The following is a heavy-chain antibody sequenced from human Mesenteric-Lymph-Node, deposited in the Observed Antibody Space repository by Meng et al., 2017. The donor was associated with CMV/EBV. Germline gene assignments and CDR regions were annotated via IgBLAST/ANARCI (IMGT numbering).Heavy chain of an antibody. Sequence: SETLSLTCTVSGGSISSISYYWGWIRQPPGKGLEWIGNIHHSGSSDYNPSLKSRVTILGDTSKNQFSLRLTSVTAADTAVYYCASGLGNRYNWNPPAYWGQGTLVTVSS. CDR2: IHHSGSS. D-gene: IGHD1-20*01. CDR1: GGSISSISYY. CDR3: ASGLGNRYNWNPPAY. V-gene: IGHV4-39*07. J-gene: IGHJ4*02.